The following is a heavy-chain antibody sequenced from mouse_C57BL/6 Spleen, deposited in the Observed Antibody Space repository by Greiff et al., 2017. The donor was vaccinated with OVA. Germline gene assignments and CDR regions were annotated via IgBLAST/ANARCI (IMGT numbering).Heavy chain of an antibody. Sequence: QVQLKQSGPELVKPGASVKLSCKASGYTFTSYDINWVKQRPGQGLEWIGWIYPRAGSTKYNEKFKGKATLTVDTSSSTAYMELHSLTSEDSAVYFCARSEGYLYYFDYWGQGTTLTVSS. V-gene: IGHV1-85*01. J-gene: IGHJ2*01. CDR2: IYPRAGST. D-gene: IGHD2-3*01. CDR1: GYTFTSYD. CDR3: ARSEGYLYYFDY.